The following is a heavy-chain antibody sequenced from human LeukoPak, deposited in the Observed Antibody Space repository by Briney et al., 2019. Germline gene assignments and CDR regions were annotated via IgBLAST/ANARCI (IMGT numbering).Heavy chain of an antibody. CDR2: IYYSGST. CDR3: ASVERYFDWLYGAFDI. D-gene: IGHD3-9*01. CDR1: GGSISSGGYY. Sequence: SQTLSPTCTVSGGSISSGGYYWSWIRQHPGKGLEWIGYIYYSGSTYYNPSLKSRVTISVDTSKNQFSLKLSSVTAADTAVYYCASVERYFDWLYGAFDIWGQGTMVTVSS. V-gene: IGHV4-31*03. J-gene: IGHJ3*02.